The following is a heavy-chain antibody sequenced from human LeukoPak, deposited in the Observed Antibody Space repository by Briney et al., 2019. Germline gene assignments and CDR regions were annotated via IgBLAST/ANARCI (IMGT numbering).Heavy chain of an antibody. D-gene: IGHD3-9*01. CDR2: FSGSGGST. CDR3: ARMTYYDILTGYPLYYMDV. Sequence: GGSLRLSCAVSGFTFSSYAMSWVRQAPGKGLEWVSAFSGSGGSTYYADSVKGRFTISRDNAKNSLYLQMNSLRAEDTAVYYCARMTYYDILTGYPLYYMDVWGKGTTVTISS. V-gene: IGHV3-23*01. CDR1: GFTFSSYA. J-gene: IGHJ6*03.